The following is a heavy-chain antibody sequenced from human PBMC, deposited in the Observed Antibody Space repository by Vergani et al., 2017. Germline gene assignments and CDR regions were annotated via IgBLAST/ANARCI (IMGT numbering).Heavy chain of an antibody. Sequence: EVQLVESGGGLVQPGGSLRLSCAASGFTFSTYDMHWVRQAPGKGLEWVSAIGTAGDTYYPGSVKGRFTISRENAKNSLYLQMNGLRAGDTAVYYCERRDSSSPALDYWGQGTQVTVSS. D-gene: IGHD6-6*01. V-gene: IGHV3-13*01. CDR1: GFTFSTYD. CDR3: ERRDSSSPALDY. J-gene: IGHJ4*02. CDR2: IGTAGDT.